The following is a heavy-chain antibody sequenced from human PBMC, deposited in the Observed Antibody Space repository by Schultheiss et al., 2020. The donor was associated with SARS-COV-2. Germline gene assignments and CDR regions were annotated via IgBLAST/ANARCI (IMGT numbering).Heavy chain of an antibody. D-gene: IGHD3-3*01. CDR1: GGSISSGSYY. V-gene: IGHV4-61*02. Sequence: SETLSLTCTVSGGSISSGSYYWSWIRQPAGKGLEWIGRINVDGRANYSPSLKSRVTLSLDTSKNQFFLNLTSVTAADTAVYYCARQALFLEWLYQYHNWFDPWGQGTLVTVSS. J-gene: IGHJ5*02. CDR2: INVDGRA. CDR3: ARQALFLEWLYQYHNWFDP.